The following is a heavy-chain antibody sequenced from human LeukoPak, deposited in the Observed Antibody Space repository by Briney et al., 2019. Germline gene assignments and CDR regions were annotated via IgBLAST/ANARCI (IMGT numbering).Heavy chain of an antibody. CDR3: ARREHLLTDILTGYAYAFDI. CDR2: INTNTGNP. D-gene: IGHD3-9*01. Sequence: ASVKVSCKASGYTFTSYAMNWVRQAPGQGLEWMGWINTNTGNPTYAQGFTGRFVFSLDTSVSTAYLQISSLKAEDTAVYYCARREHLLTDILTGYAYAFDIWGQGTMVTVSS. J-gene: IGHJ3*02. CDR1: GYTFTSYA. V-gene: IGHV7-4-1*02.